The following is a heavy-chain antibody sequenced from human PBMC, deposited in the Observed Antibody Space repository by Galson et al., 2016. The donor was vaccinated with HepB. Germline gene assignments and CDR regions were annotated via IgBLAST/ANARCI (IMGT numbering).Heavy chain of an antibody. CDR2: IKQDGSEK. Sequence: SLRLSCAASGFTFSGYWMTWVRQAPGKGLEWVASIKQDGSEKYDVDSVKGRFSISRDNAKNSLYLQMHSLRAEDTAVYYCARTWGYCGSISCYWGDYFDHWGQGTLVTVSS. D-gene: IGHD2-2*01. CDR3: ARTWGYCGSISCYWGDYFDH. V-gene: IGHV3-7*01. J-gene: IGHJ4*02. CDR1: GFTFSGYW.